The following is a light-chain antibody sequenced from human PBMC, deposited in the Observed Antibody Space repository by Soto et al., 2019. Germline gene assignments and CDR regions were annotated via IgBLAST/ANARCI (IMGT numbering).Light chain of an antibody. CDR1: SSDVGGYNY. Sequence: QSALTQPASVSGSPGQSMTISCTGTSSDVGGYNYVSWYQQHPGKAPKLMIYDVSNRPSGVSNRFSGSKSGNTASLTISGLQAEDEADYYCSSYTSSSTLVVFGGGTKLPVL. CDR2: DVS. V-gene: IGLV2-14*01. CDR3: SSYTSSSTLVV. J-gene: IGLJ2*01.